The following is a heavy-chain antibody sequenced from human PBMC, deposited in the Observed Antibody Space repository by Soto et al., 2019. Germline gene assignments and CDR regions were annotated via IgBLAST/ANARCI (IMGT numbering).Heavy chain of an antibody. CDR3: ATATKVLRFFELLLPHRASDY. J-gene: IGHJ4*02. V-gene: IGHV1-24*01. Sequence: ASVKVSCKVSGYTLTELSMHWVRQAPGKGLEWMGGFDPEDGETIYAQKFQGRVTMTEDTSTDTAYMELSSLRSEDTAVYYCATATKVLRFFELLLPHRASDYWGKALLGSVST. D-gene: IGHD3-3*01. CDR1: GYTLTELS. CDR2: FDPEDGET.